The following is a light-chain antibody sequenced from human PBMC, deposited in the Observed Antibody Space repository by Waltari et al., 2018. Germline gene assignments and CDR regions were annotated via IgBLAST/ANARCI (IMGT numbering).Light chain of an antibody. J-gene: IGKJ4*01. CDR1: QSLLYSSSNENY. CDR3: QQYYTTPLT. V-gene: IGKV4-1*01. CDR2: WAF. Sequence: DIVMTQSPDSLAVSLGDRATINCKCSQSLLYSSSNENYLAWYQHKPGQPPKLLIYWAFTRRTVVPDRFSGSVSGTDFILTGSSLQAEDVAVYYCQQYYTTPLTFGGGTKVVI.